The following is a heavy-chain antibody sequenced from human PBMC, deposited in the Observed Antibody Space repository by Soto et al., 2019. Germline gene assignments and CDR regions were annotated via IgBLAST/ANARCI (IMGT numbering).Heavy chain of an antibody. V-gene: IGHV4-34*01. Sequence: SETLSLTCAVYGGSFSGYYWSWIRQPPGKGLEWIGEINHSGSTNYNPSLKSRVTISVDTSKNQFSLKLSSVPAADTAVYYCARALLGYCSSTSCYPYYGMDVWGQGTTVTVSS. D-gene: IGHD2-2*01. CDR2: INHSGST. J-gene: IGHJ6*02. CDR1: GGSFSGYY. CDR3: ARALLGYCSSTSCYPYYGMDV.